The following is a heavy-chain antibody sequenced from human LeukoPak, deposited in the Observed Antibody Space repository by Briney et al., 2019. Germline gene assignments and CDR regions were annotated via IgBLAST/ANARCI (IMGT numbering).Heavy chain of an antibody. J-gene: IGHJ5*02. CDR3: AHSPSSGWCAWFDP. CDR2: ISAYNGNT. CDR1: GYSSTSYG. Sequence: GASVKVSCKTSGYSSTSYGISWVRQAPGQGLEWMGWISAYNGNTKYAQKFQDRVTMTTDTPTYTAHMELRSLTSDDTAVYYCAHSPSSGWCAWFDPWGQGTLVTVSS. V-gene: IGHV1-18*01. D-gene: IGHD6-19*01.